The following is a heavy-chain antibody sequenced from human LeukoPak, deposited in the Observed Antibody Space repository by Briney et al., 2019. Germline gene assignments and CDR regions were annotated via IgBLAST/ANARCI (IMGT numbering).Heavy chain of an antibody. CDR1: GFTFSSYG. CDR2: ISGSGDST. D-gene: IGHD6-13*01. V-gene: IGHV3-23*01. CDR3: AKVSKTVAAAGTSFDY. Sequence: GGTLRLSCAASGFTFSSYGMGWVRQAPGKGLEWVSGISGSGDSTYYAASVKGRFTISRDNSKNTVFLRMNSLRAEDTAVYYCAKVSKTVAAAGTSFDYWGQGTLVTVSS. J-gene: IGHJ4*02.